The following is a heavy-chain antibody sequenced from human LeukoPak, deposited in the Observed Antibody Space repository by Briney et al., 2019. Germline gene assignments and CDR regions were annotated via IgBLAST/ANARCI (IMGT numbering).Heavy chain of an antibody. CDR1: GFTFSSSA. V-gene: IGHV3-23*01. D-gene: IGHD1-26*01. CDR3: AKGGSYAPLDY. Sequence: GGSLRLSCTASGFTFSSSAMTWVRQAPGKGLERVSAISDSGGDSIYTDSVKDRFTISRDNSKNTLYLQMNSLRAEDTALYYCAKGGSYAPLDYWGQGTLVTVSS. J-gene: IGHJ4*02. CDR2: ISDSGGDS.